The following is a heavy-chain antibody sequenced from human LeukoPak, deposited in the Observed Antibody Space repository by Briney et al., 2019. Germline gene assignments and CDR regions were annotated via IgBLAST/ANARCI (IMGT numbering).Heavy chain of an antibody. CDR2: VSGDGTTT. CDR1: GFIFDDHA. Sequence: GGSLRLSWVTSGFIFDDHAMNWVRQRPGKGLEWFSLVSGDGTTTSYTDSVKGRFTISRDNSKNSLFLQMNSLRSEDTALYYCAKRSGAPGNFDYWGQGTLVTVSS. CDR3: AKRSGAPGNFDY. J-gene: IGHJ4*02. D-gene: IGHD1-1*01. V-gene: IGHV3-43*02.